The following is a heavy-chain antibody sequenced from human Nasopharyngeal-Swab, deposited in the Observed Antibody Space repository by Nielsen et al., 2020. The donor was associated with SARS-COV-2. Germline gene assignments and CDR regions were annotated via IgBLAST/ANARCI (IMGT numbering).Heavy chain of an antibody. CDR3: ARRGYGDLEFDY. V-gene: IGHV4-39*01. CDR1: GGSISSGGYY. D-gene: IGHD4-17*01. CDR2: IYYSGST. Sequence: SETLSLTCTVSGGSISSGGYYWGWIRQPPGKGLEWIGNIYYSGSTYYNPSLKSRVTISVDTSKNQFSLKLSSVTAADTAVYYCARRGYGDLEFDYWGQGTLVTVSS. J-gene: IGHJ4*02.